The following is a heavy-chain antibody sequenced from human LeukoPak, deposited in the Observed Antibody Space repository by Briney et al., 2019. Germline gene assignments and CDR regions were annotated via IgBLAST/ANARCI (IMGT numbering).Heavy chain of an antibody. D-gene: IGHD5-18*01. V-gene: IGHV1-2*02. CDR1: GYTLTDSY. Sequence: GASVKLACKASGYTLTDSYIHWVRQAPGQGLEWPAWINPNSGDTNYAQKFQGRVTVTRDTSISTAYMELSGLTSDDTAVYYCATEEQYRNYFDHWGQGTLVTVSA. CDR2: INPNSGDT. J-gene: IGHJ4*02. CDR3: ATEEQYRNYFDH.